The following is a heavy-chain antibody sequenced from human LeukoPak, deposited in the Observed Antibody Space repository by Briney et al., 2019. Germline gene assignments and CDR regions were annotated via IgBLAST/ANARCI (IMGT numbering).Heavy chain of an antibody. CDR2: IYYSGST. CDR3: ASRMTTVTTYAFDI. V-gene: IGHV4-31*03. Sequence: SETLSLTCTVSGGSISRGGYYWSWIRQHPGKGLEWIGYIYYSGSTYYNPSLKSRLTISVDTSKNQFSLKLSSVTAADTAVYYCASRMTTVTTYAFDIWGQGTMVTVSS. J-gene: IGHJ3*02. CDR1: GGSISRGGYY. D-gene: IGHD4-17*01.